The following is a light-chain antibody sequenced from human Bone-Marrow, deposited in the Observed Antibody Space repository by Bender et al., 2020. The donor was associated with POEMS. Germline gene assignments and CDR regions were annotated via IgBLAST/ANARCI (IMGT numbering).Light chain of an antibody. Sequence: QFVLTQPPSASATPGQRVTISCSGNTSNIGNNYVFWYQQFPGKAPKLLVYRNDQRPSGVPDRFSGSKSGTSASLAITGLHVEDEADYYCQSYDSSLSAWVFGGGTKVTVL. CDR2: RND. V-gene: IGLV1-47*01. CDR1: TSNIGNNY. CDR3: QSYDSSLSAWV. J-gene: IGLJ3*02.